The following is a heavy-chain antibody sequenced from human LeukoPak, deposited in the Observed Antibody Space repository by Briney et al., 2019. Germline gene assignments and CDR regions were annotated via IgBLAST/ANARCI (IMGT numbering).Heavy chain of an antibody. V-gene: IGHV4-38-2*02. D-gene: IGHD2-2*02. CDR2: FCRGRHP. CDR3: ARWASIYRRPGEFFDH. CDR1: RDSPTNDFF. J-gene: IGHJ4*02. Sequence: SETLSLTCTVSRDSPTNDFFWGWAGQPPGKELGWIGSFCRGRHPYYSPSLQSRVTITVATSKNQFSLNLNSVTAADTAVYYCARWASIYRRPGEFFDHWGQGTLVTVSS.